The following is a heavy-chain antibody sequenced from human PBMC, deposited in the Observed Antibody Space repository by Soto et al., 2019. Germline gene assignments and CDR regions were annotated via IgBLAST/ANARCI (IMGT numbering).Heavy chain of an antibody. CDR3: ATSYGSGYRAFDY. V-gene: IGHV1-69*02. Sequence: QVQLVQSGAELKKPGSSVKVSCKASGDTFSFYTINWVRQAPGLGLEWMGRVNPILSMSNYAQKFQGRVTMTADKSTSTAYMELRILRSDDTAFYYCATSYGSGYRAFDYWGQGALVTVSS. J-gene: IGHJ4*02. CDR2: VNPILSMS. CDR1: GDTFSFYT. D-gene: IGHD3-10*01.